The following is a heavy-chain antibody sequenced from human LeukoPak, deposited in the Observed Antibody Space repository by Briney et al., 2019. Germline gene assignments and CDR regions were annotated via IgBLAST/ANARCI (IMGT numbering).Heavy chain of an antibody. D-gene: IGHD3-10*01. Sequence: SQTLSLTFDISGDSVSSNSAAWNWIRQSPSRGLEWLGRTYYRSKWYNDYAVSVKSRMTINADTSKNQFSLHLNSVTPEDTAVYYCAKGRWALFDCWGQGTLVTVSS. CDR3: AKGRWALFDC. J-gene: IGHJ4*02. CDR2: TYYRSKWYN. V-gene: IGHV6-1*01. CDR1: GDSVSSNSAA.